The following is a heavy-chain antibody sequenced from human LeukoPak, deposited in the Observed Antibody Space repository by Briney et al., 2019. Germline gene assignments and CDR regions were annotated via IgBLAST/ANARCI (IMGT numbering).Heavy chain of an antibody. Sequence: ASVKVSCKASGYTFTSYTISWVRQAPGQGLEWMGWISGYNRNTKYAQKVQGRVAMTTDTSTNTAYMELRSLRSDGTAVYYCARELGGNSVYAFDIWGQGTMVTVPS. CDR2: ISGYNRNT. D-gene: IGHD4-23*01. CDR3: ARELGGNSVYAFDI. V-gene: IGHV1-18*01. CDR1: GYTFTSYT. J-gene: IGHJ3*02.